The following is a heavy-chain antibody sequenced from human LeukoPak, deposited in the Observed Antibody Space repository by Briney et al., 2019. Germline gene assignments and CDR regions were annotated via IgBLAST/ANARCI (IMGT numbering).Heavy chain of an antibody. D-gene: IGHD1-26*01. Sequence: ASVKVSCKASGYTFTSYGISWVRQAPGQGLEWMGWINAGNGNTKYSQKFQGRVTITRDTSASTAYMELSSLRSEDTAVYYCARGFYPSGSYYPVGWFDPWGQGTLVTVSS. V-gene: IGHV1-3*01. CDR1: GYTFTSYG. J-gene: IGHJ5*02. CDR2: INAGNGNT. CDR3: ARGFYPSGSYYPVGWFDP.